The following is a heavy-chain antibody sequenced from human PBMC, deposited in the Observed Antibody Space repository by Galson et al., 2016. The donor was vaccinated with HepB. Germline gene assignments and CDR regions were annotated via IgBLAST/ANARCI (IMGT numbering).Heavy chain of an antibody. CDR1: GYTFSAYA. CDR3: ATRSEELPATSEYFQH. Sequence: SLRLSCAASGYTFSAYAIHWVRQAPGKGLEWVAVISYDGSNKYYADSVKGRFTISRDNSKNTLYLQMHSLRADDTAVYYRATRSEELPATSEYFQHWGQGTLVTVSS. D-gene: IGHD2-2*01. CDR2: ISYDGSNK. V-gene: IGHV3-30*04. J-gene: IGHJ1*01.